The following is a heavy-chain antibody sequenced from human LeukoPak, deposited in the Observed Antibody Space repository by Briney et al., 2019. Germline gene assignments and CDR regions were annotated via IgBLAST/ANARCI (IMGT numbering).Heavy chain of an antibody. CDR1: GFTFSSYA. CDR3: AKEGGDYKSYYYYYYMDV. D-gene: IGHD4-17*01. Sequence: GGSLRLSCAASGFTFSSYAMSWVRQAPGKGLEWASAISGSGGSTYYADSVKGRFTISRDNSKNTLYLQMNSLGAEDTAVYYCAKEGGDYKSYYYYYYMDVWGKGTTVTVSS. J-gene: IGHJ6*03. CDR2: ISGSGGST. V-gene: IGHV3-23*01.